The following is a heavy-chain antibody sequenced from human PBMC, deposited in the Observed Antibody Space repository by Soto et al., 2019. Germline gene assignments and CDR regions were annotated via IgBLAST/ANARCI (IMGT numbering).Heavy chain of an antibody. J-gene: IGHJ6*02. CDR1: GFTFSSYS. Sequence: GGSLRLSCAASGFTFSSYSMNWVRQAPGKGLEWVSSISSSSSYIYYADSVKGRFTISRDNAKNSLYLQMNSLRAEDTAVYYCARDKITMVRGVGHYYGMDVWGQGTTVTVSS. CDR2: ISSSSSYI. CDR3: ARDKITMVRGVGHYYGMDV. D-gene: IGHD3-10*01. V-gene: IGHV3-21*01.